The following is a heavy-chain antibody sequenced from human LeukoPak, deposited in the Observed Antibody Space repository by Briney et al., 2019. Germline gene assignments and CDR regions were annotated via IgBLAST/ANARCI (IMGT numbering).Heavy chain of an antibody. J-gene: IGHJ4*02. CDR1: GYSISTGYY. D-gene: IGHD4-17*01. CDR3: ASTTVRSGY. V-gene: IGHV4-38-2*02. CDR2: IYHSGST. Sequence: PSETLSLTYTVSGYSISTGYYWGWIRQPPGKRLEWIGSIYHSGSTYYNPSLKSRVTISIDTSKNQFSLKLSSVTAADTAVYYCASTTVRSGYWGQGTLVTVSS.